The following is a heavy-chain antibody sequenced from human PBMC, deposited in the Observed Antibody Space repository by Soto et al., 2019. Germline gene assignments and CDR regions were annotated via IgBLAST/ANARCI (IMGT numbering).Heavy chain of an antibody. CDR2: IYYSGST. Sequence: QVQLQESGPGLVKPSETLSLTCTVSGGSISSYYWSWIRQPPGKGLEWIGYIYYSGSTNYNPSLKSRVTLSVDTSKNQFSLKLSSVTAADTAVYYCARVYYYGSGSYSLDYYYYMDVWGKGTTVTVSS. CDR1: GGSISSYY. D-gene: IGHD3-10*01. V-gene: IGHV4-59*01. CDR3: ARVYYYGSGSYSLDYYYYMDV. J-gene: IGHJ6*03.